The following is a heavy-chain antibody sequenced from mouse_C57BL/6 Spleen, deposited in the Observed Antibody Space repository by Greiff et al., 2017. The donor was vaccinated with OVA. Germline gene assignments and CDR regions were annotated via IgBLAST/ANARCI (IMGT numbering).Heavy chain of an antibody. CDR3: ARYITTVVAPFDC. J-gene: IGHJ2*01. D-gene: IGHD1-1*01. CDR2: IYPGDGDT. Sequence: QVQLKESGPELVKPGASVKISCKASGYAFSSSWMNWVKQRPGKGLEWIGRIYPGDGDTNYNGKFKGKATLTADKSSSTAYLQLSSLTSEDSAVYFCARYITTVVAPFDCWGQGTTLAVSS. V-gene: IGHV1-82*01. CDR1: GYAFSSSW.